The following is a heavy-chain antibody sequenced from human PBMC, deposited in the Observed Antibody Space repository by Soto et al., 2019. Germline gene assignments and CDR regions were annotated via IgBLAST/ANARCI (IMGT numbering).Heavy chain of an antibody. CDR2: IKSKTDGGTT. V-gene: IGHV3-15*01. CDR1: GFTFSNAW. CDR3: TTGDVDIVATTFDY. J-gene: IGHJ4*02. Sequence: GGSLRLSCAASGFTFSNAWMSWVRQAPGKGLEWVGRIKSKTDGGTTDYAAPVKGRFTISRDDSKNTLYLQMNSLKTEDTAVYYCTTGDVDIVATTFDYWGQGTLVTVSS. D-gene: IGHD5-12*01.